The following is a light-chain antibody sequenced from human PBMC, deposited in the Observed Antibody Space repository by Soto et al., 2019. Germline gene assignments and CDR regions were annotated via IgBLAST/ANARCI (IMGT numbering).Light chain of an antibody. Sequence: ALAQPPSVSGSPGQSVTISCTGTSSDVGGYNYVSWYQQHPGKAPKLMIYEVSNRPSGVSNRFSGSKSGNTASLTISGLQAEDEADYYCSSYTSSNTYVFGTGTKVTVL. J-gene: IGLJ1*01. CDR2: EVS. CDR3: SSYTSSNTYV. CDR1: SSDVGGYNY. V-gene: IGLV2-14*01.